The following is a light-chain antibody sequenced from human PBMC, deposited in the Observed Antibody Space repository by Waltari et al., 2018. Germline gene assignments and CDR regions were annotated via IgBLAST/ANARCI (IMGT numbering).Light chain of an antibody. CDR1: QGISSA. J-gene: IGKJ2*01. V-gene: IGKV1D-13*01. CDR2: DAS. CDR3: QQFNNYPYT. Sequence: AIQLTQSPSSLSASVGDRVTITCRASQGISSALAWYQQKPGKAPKLLIYDASSLESGVPSKVSGSGSWTDFTLTSSSLQPEDFATYYCQQFNNYPYTCGQGTKLEIK.